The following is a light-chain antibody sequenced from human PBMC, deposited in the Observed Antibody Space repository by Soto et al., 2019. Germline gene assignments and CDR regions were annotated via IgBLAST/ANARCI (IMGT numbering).Light chain of an antibody. CDR3: QSYDSSLSADYV. Sequence: QSVLTQPPSVSGAPGQRVTISCTGSSSNIGAGYDVHWYQQLPGTAPKLLIYGNINRPSRVPDRFSGSKSGTSASLAITGLQAEDEADYYCQSYDSSLSADYVFGTGTKVTVL. J-gene: IGLJ1*01. CDR1: SSNIGAGYD. V-gene: IGLV1-40*01. CDR2: GNI.